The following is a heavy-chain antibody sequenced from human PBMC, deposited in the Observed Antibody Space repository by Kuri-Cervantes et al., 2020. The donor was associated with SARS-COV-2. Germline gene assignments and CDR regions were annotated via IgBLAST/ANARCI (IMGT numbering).Heavy chain of an antibody. CDR3: ARDGRGYAYIDY. D-gene: IGHD5-12*01. J-gene: IGHJ4*02. CDR1: GFAVSSNY. V-gene: IGHV3-53*01. CDR2: IYSGGST. Sequence: GESLKISCAASGFAVSSNYMSWVRQAPGKGLEWVSVIYSGGSTYYADFVKGRFTISRDNSKNTLNLQTNRLRAEDTAVYYCARDGRGYAYIDYWGQGTLVTVSS.